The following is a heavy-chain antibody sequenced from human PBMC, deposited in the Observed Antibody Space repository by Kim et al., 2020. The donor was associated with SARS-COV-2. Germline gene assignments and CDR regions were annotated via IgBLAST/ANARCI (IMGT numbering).Heavy chain of an antibody. CDR3: ARDLRSTYYYGSGSYSGQFDY. CDR2: ISAYNGNT. D-gene: IGHD3-10*01. Sequence: ASVKVSCKASGYTFTSYGISWVRQAPGQGLEWMGWISAYNGNTNYAQKLQGRVTMTTDTSTSTAYMELRSLRSDDTAVYYCARDLRSTYYYGSGSYSGQFDYWGQGTLVTVSS. J-gene: IGHJ4*02. CDR1: GYTFTSYG. V-gene: IGHV1-18*01.